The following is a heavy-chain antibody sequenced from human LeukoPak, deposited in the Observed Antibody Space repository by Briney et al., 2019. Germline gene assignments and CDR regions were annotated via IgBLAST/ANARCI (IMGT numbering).Heavy chain of an antibody. Sequence: SETLSLTCTVSGGSISSGDYYWSWIRQPPGKGLEWIGYIYYSGSTYYNPSLKSRVTISVDTSKNQFSLKLSSVTAADTAVYYCARASRFYYFDYWGQGTLVTVSS. V-gene: IGHV4-30-4*01. J-gene: IGHJ4*02. CDR2: IYYSGST. CDR1: GGSISSGDYY. CDR3: ARASRFYYFDY.